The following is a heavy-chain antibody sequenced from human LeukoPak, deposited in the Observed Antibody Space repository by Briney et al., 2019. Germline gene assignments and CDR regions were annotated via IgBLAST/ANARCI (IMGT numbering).Heavy chain of an antibody. CDR3: ARDNRYTIFNWFDP. Sequence: GGSLRLSCAASGFTFSSYEMNWVRQAPGKGLEWVSYISSSGSTTYYADSVKGRFTISRDNAKKSLFLQMSSLRAEDTAVYYCARDNRYTIFNWFDPWGQGTPVTVSS. CDR2: ISSSGSTT. V-gene: IGHV3-48*03. J-gene: IGHJ5*02. CDR1: GFTFSSYE. D-gene: IGHD3-16*02.